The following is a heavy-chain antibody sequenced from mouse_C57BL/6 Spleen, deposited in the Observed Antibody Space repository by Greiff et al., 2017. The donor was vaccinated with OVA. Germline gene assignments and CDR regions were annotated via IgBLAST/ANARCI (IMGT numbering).Heavy chain of an antibody. CDR3: ARGGDYLYYCDY. D-gene: IGHD2-4*01. Sequence: QVQLQQSGAELVKPGASVKISCKASGYAFSSYWMNWVKQRPGKGLEWIGQIYPGDGDTNYNGKFKGKATLTADKSSSTAYMQLSSLTSEDSAVYFCARGGDYLYYCDYWGQGTTLTVSS. CDR1: GYAFSSYW. CDR2: IYPGDGDT. V-gene: IGHV1-80*01. J-gene: IGHJ2*01.